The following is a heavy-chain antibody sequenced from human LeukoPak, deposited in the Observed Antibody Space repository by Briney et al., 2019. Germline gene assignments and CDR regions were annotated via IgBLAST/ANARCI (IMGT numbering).Heavy chain of an antibody. CDR3: ARERPSSGWPFDY. CDR1: GGSISSSTHF. J-gene: IGHJ4*02. V-gene: IGHV4-39*07. Sequence: SETLPLTCTVSGGSISSSTHFWGWIRQPPGKGLEWIGSIHYEGSTYSDPSLKSRVTISVDTSKNQFSLKLSSVTAADTAVYYCARERPSSGWPFDYWGQGTLVTVSS. CDR2: IHYEGST. D-gene: IGHD6-19*01.